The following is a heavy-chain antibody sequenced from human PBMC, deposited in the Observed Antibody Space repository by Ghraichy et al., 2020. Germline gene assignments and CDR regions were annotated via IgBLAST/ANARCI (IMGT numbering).Heavy chain of an antibody. J-gene: IGHJ6*02. D-gene: IGHD2-8*02. CDR1: GFSLSTSGMC. CDR3: ARIGITVGGGVRNYYGMDV. CDR2: IDWDDDK. Sequence: SGPTLVKPTQTLTLTCTFSGFSLSTSGMCVSWIRQPPGKALEWLARIDWDDDKYYSTSLKTRLTISKDTSKNQVVLTMTNMDPVDTATYYCARIGITVGGGVRNYYGMDVWGQGTTVTVSS. V-gene: IGHV2-70*11.